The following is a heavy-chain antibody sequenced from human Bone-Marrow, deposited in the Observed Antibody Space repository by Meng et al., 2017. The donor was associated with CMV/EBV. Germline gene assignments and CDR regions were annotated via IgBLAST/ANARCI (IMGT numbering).Heavy chain of an antibody. CDR3: ARVREDY. V-gene: IGHV1-2*02. CDR1: GYTFTDCY. J-gene: IGHJ4*02. CDR2: INPSSGGT. Sequence: ASVKVSCKATGYTFTDCYILWVRQAPGQGLEWMGWINPSSGGTNYAQKFQGRVTMTRDTSISTAYMELNRLTSDDTAVYYWARVREDYWGQGTLVTVSS.